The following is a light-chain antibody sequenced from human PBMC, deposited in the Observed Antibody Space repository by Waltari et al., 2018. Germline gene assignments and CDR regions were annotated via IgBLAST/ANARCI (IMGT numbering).Light chain of an antibody. CDR1: ISDVGSFNL. Sequence: QSALTQPASISGSPGQSITISCAGTISDVGSFNLVSRYQHHPGKAPKRMIFEVGQRPSGISDRFSGSKSGNTASLTISGLQAEDEANYYCCSYARSKVGLCGGGTKLTVL. J-gene: IGLJ3*02. CDR2: EVG. CDR3: CSYARSKVGL. V-gene: IGLV2-23*02.